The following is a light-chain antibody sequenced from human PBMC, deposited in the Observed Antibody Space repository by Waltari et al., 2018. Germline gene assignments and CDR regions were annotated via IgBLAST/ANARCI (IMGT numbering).Light chain of an antibody. J-gene: IGLJ2*01. CDR1: SSDVGGYNY. CDR3: SSYISSSTLEL. CDR2: DVS. Sequence: VSGSPGQSITISCTGSSSDVGGYNYVSWYQQHTGKAPKLIIYDVSNRPSGVSNRFSGSKSGNTASLTISGLQAEDEADYYCSSYISSSTLELFGGGTSLTVL. V-gene: IGLV2-14*03.